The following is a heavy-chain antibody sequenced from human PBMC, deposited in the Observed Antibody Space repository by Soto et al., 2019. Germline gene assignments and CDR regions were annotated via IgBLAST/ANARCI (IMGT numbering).Heavy chain of an antibody. CDR1: GYTFTNYA. J-gene: IGHJ4*02. V-gene: IGHV1-3*01. CDR3: ARDKSAAGLDY. Sequence: GASVKVSCKASGYTFTNYAMHWVRQAPGQRLEWMGWINAGNGNTKYSQKIQGRVTITRDTSASTAYMELSSLRSEDTAVYYCARDKSAAGLDYWGLGTLVTVSS. D-gene: IGHD6-13*01. CDR2: INAGNGNT.